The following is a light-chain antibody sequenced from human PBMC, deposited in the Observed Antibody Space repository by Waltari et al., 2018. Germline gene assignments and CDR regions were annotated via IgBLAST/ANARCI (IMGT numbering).Light chain of an antibody. V-gene: IGKV4-1*01. CDR2: GAT. J-gene: IGKJ2*01. CDR3: QQYFSTPYT. CDR1: QSLLYNANNQTY. Sequence: DIVMTQSPDSLAVSLGERATLNCNSSQSLLYNANNQTYLLWYQQKPGQPPKSLVYGATTRESGVPDRFSGSGSGTHFTLTISSLQAEDVAVYHCQQYFSTPYTFGQGTKLEIK.